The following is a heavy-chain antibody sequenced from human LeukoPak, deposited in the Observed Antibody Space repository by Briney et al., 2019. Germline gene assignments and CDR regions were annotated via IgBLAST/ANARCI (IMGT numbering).Heavy chain of an antibody. V-gene: IGHV3-30-3*01. CDR2: ITYDGSSV. CDR3: AREKRSGYYPGY. Sequence: PGGSLRLSCAASGFNFSSYAMHWVRQAPGKGLEWEAAITYDGSSVHYADSVKGRFTISRDNSKNTLYLEMNSLRPEDTAIYYCAREKRSGYYPGYWGQGTLVTVSS. J-gene: IGHJ4*02. D-gene: IGHD3-3*01. CDR1: GFNFSSYA.